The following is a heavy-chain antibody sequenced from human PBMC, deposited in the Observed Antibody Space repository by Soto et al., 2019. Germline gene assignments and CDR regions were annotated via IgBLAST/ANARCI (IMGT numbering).Heavy chain of an antibody. Sequence: QVQLVQSGAEVKKPGSSVKVSCKASGGTFSSYAISWVRQAPGQGIEWMGGIIPIFGTANYAQKFQGIVTITADESTSTAYMELSSLRSEDTAVYYCARDLYCGGDCYLNPSYWGQVTLVTVSS. CDR1: GGTFSSYA. CDR2: IIPIFGTA. CDR3: ARDLYCGGDCYLNPSY. J-gene: IGHJ4*02. D-gene: IGHD2-21*02. V-gene: IGHV1-69*01.